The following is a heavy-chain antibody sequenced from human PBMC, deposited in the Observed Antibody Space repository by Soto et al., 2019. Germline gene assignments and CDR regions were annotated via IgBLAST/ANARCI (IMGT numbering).Heavy chain of an antibody. J-gene: IGHJ3*02. Sequence: ASVKVSCKVSGYTLTELSMHWVRQAPGKGLEWMGGFDPEDGETIYAQKFQGRVTMTEDTSTDTAYMELSSLRSEDTAVYYCATDSGNLQTGDRAFDIWGQGTMVTVSS. D-gene: IGHD7-27*01. CDR1: GYTLTELS. CDR3: ATDSGNLQTGDRAFDI. CDR2: FDPEDGET. V-gene: IGHV1-24*01.